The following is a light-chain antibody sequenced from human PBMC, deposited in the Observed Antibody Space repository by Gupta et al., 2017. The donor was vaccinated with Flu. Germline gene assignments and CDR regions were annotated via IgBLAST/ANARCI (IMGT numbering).Light chain of an antibody. CDR1: QSVSSNS. CDR3: QQWGTAPPGDT. J-gene: IGKJ3*01. Sequence: LSLYPGERATLSCRTIQSVSSNSLAWYQKKPVQAPLLLIYGASYRAAGITERFSGSGDGTDVTITISRRDPEDFAMYYCQQWGTAPPGDTFGHGTKVDIK. CDR2: GAS. V-gene: IGKV3-20*01.